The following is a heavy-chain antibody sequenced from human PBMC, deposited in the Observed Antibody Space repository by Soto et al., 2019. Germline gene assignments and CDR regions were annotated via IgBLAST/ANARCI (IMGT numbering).Heavy chain of an antibody. D-gene: IGHD3-16*01. V-gene: IGHV4-61*01. Sequence: PSETLSLTCTVSGGSVTSGSFYWNWIRQPPGQGLEWIGYIHYSVSTNYNPSLQSRVAISVDTSKNQFSLKLSSVTAADTAVYYCARDRGDAMDVWGQGTTVTVSS. CDR3: ARDRGDAMDV. CDR2: IHYSVST. CDR1: GGSVTSGSFY. J-gene: IGHJ6*02.